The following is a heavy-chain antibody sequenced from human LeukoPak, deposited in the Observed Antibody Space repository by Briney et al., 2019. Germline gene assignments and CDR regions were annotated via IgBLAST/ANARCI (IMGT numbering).Heavy chain of an antibody. V-gene: IGHV4-61*02. CDR3: ARVRRNSGNKYFDP. Sequence: PSETLSLTCTVSGGSIRSGNYYWSWIRQPAGMGLEWIGRIYISGGTDYNPSLKSRLTISIDTSKNQFYLRLSSVTAADTAVYYCARVRRNSGNKYFDPRGQGTRVTVSS. J-gene: IGHJ5*02. CDR1: GGSIRSGNYY. CDR2: IYISGGT. D-gene: IGHD5-12*01.